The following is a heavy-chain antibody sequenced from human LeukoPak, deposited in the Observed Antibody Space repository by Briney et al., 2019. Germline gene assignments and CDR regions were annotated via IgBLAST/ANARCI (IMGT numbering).Heavy chain of an antibody. V-gene: IGHV3-30*18. J-gene: IGHJ4*02. CDR1: GFTFRSYG. CDR3: AKDPSLDCSSTTCYVDY. D-gene: IGHD2-2*01. CDR2: ISYDRIKK. Sequence: GGSLRLSCAASGFTFRSYGMHWVRQAPGKGLEWVALISYDRIKKYYADSVKGRFTISRDNSKNTLYVQMNSLTAEDTAVYYCAKDPSLDCSSTTCYVDYWGQGTLVTVSS.